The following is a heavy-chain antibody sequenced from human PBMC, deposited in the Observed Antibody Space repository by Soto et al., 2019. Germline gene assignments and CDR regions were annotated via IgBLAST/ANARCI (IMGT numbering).Heavy chain of an antibody. V-gene: IGHV3-74*01. D-gene: IGHD5-12*01. CDR3: ARDRVDISIGVACDL. Sequence: EVQLVESGGGLVQPGGSLRLSCAASEFSISNYWMQWVRQAPGTGLVWVSRINRDGSHASDADFVKGRFSISRDNAKNTVYLQMNSRRVEDTAVYYCARDRVDISIGVACDLWGQGSMVTVSS. CDR1: EFSISNYW. J-gene: IGHJ3*01. CDR2: INRDGSHA.